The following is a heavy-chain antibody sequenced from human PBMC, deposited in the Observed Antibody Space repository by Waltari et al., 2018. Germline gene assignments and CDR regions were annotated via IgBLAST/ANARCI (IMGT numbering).Heavy chain of an antibody. CDR2: IYYSGST. CDR3: ARADYYDSSGYQSFYFDY. V-gene: IGHV4-30-4*08. Sequence: QVQLQESGPGLVKPSQTLSLTCTVSGGSISSGDYYWSWIRQPPGQGLEWIGYIYYSGSTYYNPSLKSRVTISVDTSKNQFSLKLSSVTAADTAVYYCARADYYDSSGYQSFYFDYWGQGTLVTVSS. CDR1: GGSISSGDYY. D-gene: IGHD3-22*01. J-gene: IGHJ4*02.